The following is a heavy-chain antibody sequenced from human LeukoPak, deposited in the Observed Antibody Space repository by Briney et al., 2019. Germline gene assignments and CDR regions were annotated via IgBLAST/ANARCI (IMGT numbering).Heavy chain of an antibody. Sequence: PGGSLRLSCAASGFNVSNNFISWVRQAPGKGLEWVSVIYRGGSTYYADSVKGRFSVSRDTSKNTVYLQMNSLRAEDTAVYYCASRLGTRGYWGQGTLVTVSS. CDR3: ASRLGTRGY. CDR1: GFNVSNNF. CDR2: IYRGGST. D-gene: IGHD7-27*01. V-gene: IGHV3-66*02. J-gene: IGHJ4*02.